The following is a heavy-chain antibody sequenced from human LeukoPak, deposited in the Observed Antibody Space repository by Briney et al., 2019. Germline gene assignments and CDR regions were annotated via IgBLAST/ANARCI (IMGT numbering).Heavy chain of an antibody. Sequence: GGSLRLSCAASGLTFTNYPMSWVRLPPGRGLEWVSSISHFDATIYYADFVKGRFTISRDNSKDTVYLQMNSLTVDDTAVYYCATGGLSSRYDDYWGQGTLVTVSS. D-gene: IGHD6-13*01. CDR3: ATGGLSSRYDDY. CDR1: GLTFTNYP. J-gene: IGHJ4*02. CDR2: ISHFDATI. V-gene: IGHV3-23*01.